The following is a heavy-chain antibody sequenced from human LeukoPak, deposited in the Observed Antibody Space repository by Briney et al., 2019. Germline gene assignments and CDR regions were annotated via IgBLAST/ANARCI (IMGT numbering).Heavy chain of an antibody. CDR3: ARDFPIVVVTGRDY. D-gene: IGHD2-21*02. J-gene: IGHJ4*02. V-gene: IGHV1-2*06. Sequence: GASVKVSCTASGYTFTGYCMHWVRQAPGQGLELMGRINLNGGGTNYAQKFQGRVTMTRDTSISTAYMELSRLRSDDTAVYYCARDFPIVVVTGRDYWGQGTLVTASS. CDR2: INLNGGGT. CDR1: GYTFTGYC.